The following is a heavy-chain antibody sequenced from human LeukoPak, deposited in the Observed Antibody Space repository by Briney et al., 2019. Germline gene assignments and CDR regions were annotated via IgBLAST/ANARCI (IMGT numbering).Heavy chain of an antibody. J-gene: IGHJ4*02. CDR1: GVTFSSSW. CDR3: ARAGQYYFEY. V-gene: IGHV3-74*01. Sequence: QAGGSLRLSCAASGVTFSSSWVHWVRQAPGKGLVWVSRINSDGTTIDYADSVKGRFTISRDNAKNTLFLQMDSLRGDDTAVYYCARAGQYYFEYWGQGILVTVSP. CDR2: INSDGTTI.